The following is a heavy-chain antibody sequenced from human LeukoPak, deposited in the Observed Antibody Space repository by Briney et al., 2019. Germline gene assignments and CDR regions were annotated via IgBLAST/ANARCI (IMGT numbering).Heavy chain of an antibody. CDR1: GFTFSNSA. CDR2: ISWNSGSI. D-gene: IGHD5-12*01. J-gene: IGHJ4*02. Sequence: GGSLRLSCAASGFTFSNSALSWVRQAPGKGLEWVSGISWNSGSIGYADSVKGRFTISRDNAKNTLYLQMNSLRAEDTAVYYCAKIVRWLRFPFDYWGQGTLVTVSS. V-gene: IGHV3-23*01. CDR3: AKIVRWLRFPFDY.